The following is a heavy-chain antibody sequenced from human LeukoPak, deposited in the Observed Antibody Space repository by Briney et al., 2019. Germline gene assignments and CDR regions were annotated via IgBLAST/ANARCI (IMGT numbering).Heavy chain of an antibody. D-gene: IGHD5-24*01. V-gene: IGHV3-23*01. CDR1: GFTFSSYA. CDR2: ISGSGGST. CDR3: AKDRRRRDGYNFSDY. J-gene: IGHJ4*02. Sequence: GGSLRLSCAASGFTFSSYAMSWVRQTPGKGLEWVSAISGSGGSTYYADSVKGRFTISRDNSKNTLYLQMNSLRAEDTAVYYCAKDRRRRDGYNFSDYWGQGTLVTVSS.